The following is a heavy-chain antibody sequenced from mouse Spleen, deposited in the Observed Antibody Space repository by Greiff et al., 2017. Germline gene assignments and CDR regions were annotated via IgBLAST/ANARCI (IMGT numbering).Heavy chain of an antibody. CDR1: GFSLTSYG. CDR2: IWSGGST. V-gene: IGHV2-2*01. CDR3: ASPPWDEGFAY. D-gene: IGHD4-1*01. J-gene: IGHJ3*01. Sequence: QVQLKESGPGLVQPSQSLSITCTVSGFSLTSYGVHWVRQSPGKGLEWLGVIWSGGSTDYNAAFISRLSISKDNSKSQVFFKMNSLQADDTAIYYCASPPWDEGFAYWGQGTLVTVSA.